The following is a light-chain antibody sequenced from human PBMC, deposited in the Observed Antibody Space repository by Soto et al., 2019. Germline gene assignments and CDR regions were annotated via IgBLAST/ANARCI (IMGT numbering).Light chain of an antibody. CDR1: SSAIGSNS. CDR2: SSN. V-gene: IGLV1-44*01. CDR3: AAWDDSLHGVV. J-gene: IGLJ2*01. Sequence: QSVLTQPPSASVTPGQRVTISCSGSSSAIGSNSVNWYQQLPGTAPKLLMYSSNQRPSGVPDRFSGSKSGNSASLVISGLQSEDEADYYCAAWDDSLHGVVFGGGTKLTVL.